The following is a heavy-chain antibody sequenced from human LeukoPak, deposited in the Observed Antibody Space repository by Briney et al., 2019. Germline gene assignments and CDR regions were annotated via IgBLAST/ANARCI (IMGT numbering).Heavy chain of an antibody. J-gene: IGHJ4*02. D-gene: IGHD6-19*01. CDR3: AKDISSGWPYCFDY. Sequence: PGGSLRLSCTVSGFTLSSYEMTWFRQAPGKGLEWVSSIGYGGSDTHYADSVKGRFTVSRDNSKNTLYLQMNSLRAEDTAVYYCAKDISSGWPYCFDYWGQGTLVTVSS. CDR1: GFTLSSYE. CDR2: IGYGGSDT. V-gene: IGHV3-23*01.